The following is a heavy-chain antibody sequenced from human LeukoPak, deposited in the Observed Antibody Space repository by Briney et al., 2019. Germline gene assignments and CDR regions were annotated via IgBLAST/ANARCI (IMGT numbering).Heavy chain of an antibody. CDR3: AKDSAAVGGPTTD. CDR2: ITGGGRT. V-gene: IGHV3-23*01. Sequence: GGSLRLSCAASGFTFNNYAVMWVRQAQGQGLEWVSAITGGGRTYYADSVKGRFTISRDNSKNTLYLQMDSLRAEDTAVYYCAKDSAAVGGPTTDWGQGTLVTVSS. CDR1: GFTFNNYA. D-gene: IGHD6-13*01. J-gene: IGHJ4*02.